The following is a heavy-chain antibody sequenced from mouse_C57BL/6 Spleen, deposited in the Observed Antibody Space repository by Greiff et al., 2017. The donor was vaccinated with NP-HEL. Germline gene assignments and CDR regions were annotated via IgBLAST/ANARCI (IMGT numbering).Heavy chain of an antibody. CDR3: ARRGYDYAMDY. CDR1: GYTFTSYW. V-gene: IGHV1-50*01. J-gene: IGHJ4*01. Sequence: QVQLQQPGAELVKPGASVKLSCKASGYTFTSYWMQWVKQRPGQGLEWIGEIDPSDSYTNYNQKFKGKATLPVDTSSSTANMQRSILTSEDSAVYYCARRGYDYAMDYWGQGTSVTVSS. D-gene: IGHD2-2*01. CDR2: IDPSDSYT.